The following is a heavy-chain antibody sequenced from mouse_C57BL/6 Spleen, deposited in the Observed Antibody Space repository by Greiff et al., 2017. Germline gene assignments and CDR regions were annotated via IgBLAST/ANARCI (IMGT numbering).Heavy chain of an antibody. Sequence: EVQLQQSGGDLVKPGGSLKLSCAASGFTFSSYGLSWVRQTPDKRLEWVATISSGGSYTYYPDSVEGRFTISRDNAKNTLYLQMSSLKSEDTAMYYCARGVVATWDYAMDYWGQGASVTVSS. D-gene: IGHD1-1*01. CDR3: ARGVVATWDYAMDY. CDR2: ISSGGSYT. J-gene: IGHJ4*01. V-gene: IGHV5-6*01. CDR1: GFTFSSYG.